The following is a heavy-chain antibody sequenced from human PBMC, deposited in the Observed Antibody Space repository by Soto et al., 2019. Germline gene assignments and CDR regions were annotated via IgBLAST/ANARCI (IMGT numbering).Heavy chain of an antibody. CDR3: AHRADINGNWTGGYFDY. V-gene: IGHV2-5*02. Sequence: QITLKESGPTRVKPTQTLTLTCTFSGFSLNARPVGVGWIRQPPGKALERLALIYWDDDKRYSPSLQSRLTITKDTSKNQVVLTMTNIDPVDTAIYYCAHRADINGNWTGGYFDYWGQGALVTVSS. D-gene: IGHD1-1*01. CDR2: IYWDDDK. J-gene: IGHJ4*02. CDR1: GFSLNARPVG.